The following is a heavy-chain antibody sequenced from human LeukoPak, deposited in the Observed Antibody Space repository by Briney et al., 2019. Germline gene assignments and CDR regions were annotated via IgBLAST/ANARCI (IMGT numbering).Heavy chain of an antibody. CDR3: ARANTNYYDSSGYHGDFDY. J-gene: IGHJ4*02. D-gene: IGHD3-22*01. CDR1: GYTFTSYG. CDR2: ISAYNGNT. V-gene: IGHV1-18*01. Sequence: ASVTVSCKASGYTFTSYGISWVRQAPGQGLEWMGWISAYNGNTNYAQKLQGRVTMTTDTSTSTAYMELRSLRSGDTAVYYCARANTNYYDSSGYHGDFDYWGQGTLVTVSS.